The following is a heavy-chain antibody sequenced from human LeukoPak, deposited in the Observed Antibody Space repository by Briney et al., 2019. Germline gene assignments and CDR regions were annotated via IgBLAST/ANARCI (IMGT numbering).Heavy chain of an antibody. CDR3: ARSLYYYGSDSFDI. Sequence: SETLSLTCTVSGGSISSSSYYWSWIRQPPGKGLEWLASIYYSGSTYYNPSLKSRVTISVDKSKNQFSLKLSAVPAADTAVYYCARSLYYYGSDSFDIWGQGTMVTVSS. CDR2: IYYSGST. D-gene: IGHD3-10*01. CDR1: GGSISSSSYY. V-gene: IGHV4-39*07. J-gene: IGHJ3*02.